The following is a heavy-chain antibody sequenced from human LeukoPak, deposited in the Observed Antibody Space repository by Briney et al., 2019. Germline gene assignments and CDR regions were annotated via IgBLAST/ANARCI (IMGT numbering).Heavy chain of an antibody. CDR1: GYTFTGYY. CDR3: ARDPRGVVVAATPYYYYYYYMDV. CDR2: INPNSGGT. Sequence: ASVKVSCKASGYTFTGYYMHWVRQAPGQGLEWMGRINPNSGGTNYAQKFQGRVTSPRDTSISTAYMELSRLRSDDTAVYYCARDPRGVVVAATPYYYYYYYMDVWGKGTTVTVSS. J-gene: IGHJ6*03. D-gene: IGHD2-15*01. V-gene: IGHV1-2*01.